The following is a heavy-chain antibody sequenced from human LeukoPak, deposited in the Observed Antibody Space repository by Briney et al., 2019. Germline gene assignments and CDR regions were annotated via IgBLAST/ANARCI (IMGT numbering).Heavy chain of an antibody. V-gene: IGHV4-34*01. J-gene: IGHJ4*02. CDR3: ARGLGGSGSYYNAPFDY. CDR2: INHSGST. Sequence: PSETLSLTCAVYGGSFSGYYWSWIRQPPGKGLEWIGEINHSGSTNYNPSLKSRVTIPVDTSKNQFSLKLSSVTAADTAVYYCARGLGGSGSYYNAPFDYWGQGTLVTVSS. CDR1: GGSFSGYY. D-gene: IGHD3-10*01.